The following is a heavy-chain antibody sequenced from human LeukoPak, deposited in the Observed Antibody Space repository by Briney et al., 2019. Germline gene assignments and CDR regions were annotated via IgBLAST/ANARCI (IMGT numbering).Heavy chain of an antibody. J-gene: IGHJ4*02. CDR3: TTDGQYSYGTGLDY. V-gene: IGHV3-15*01. Sequence: GGSLRLSCAASGFTLNNACVIWLRHAPEKALECGGHIKSKTDGVTTDYAAPVKDRFTISRDDSKNTLYLQMNSLKTEDTDVYYCTTDGQYSYGTGLDYWGQGTLVTVSS. D-gene: IGHD5-18*01. CDR1: GFTLNNAC. CDR2: IKSKTDGVTT.